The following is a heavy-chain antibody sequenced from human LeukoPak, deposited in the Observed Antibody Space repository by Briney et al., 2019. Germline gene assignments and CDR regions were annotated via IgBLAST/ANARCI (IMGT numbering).Heavy chain of an antibody. J-gene: IGHJ3*02. Sequence: GGSLRLSCAAPGFTFSSYAMHWVRQAPGKGLEWVAVISYDGSNKYYADSVKGRFTISRDNSKNTLYLQMNSLRAEDTAVYYCAMAFDIWGQGTMVTVSS. CDR2: ISYDGSNK. CDR3: AMAFDI. V-gene: IGHV3-30-3*01. CDR1: GFTFSSYA.